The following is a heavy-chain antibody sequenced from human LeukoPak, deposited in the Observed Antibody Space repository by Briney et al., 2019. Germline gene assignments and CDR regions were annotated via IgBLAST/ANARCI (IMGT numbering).Heavy chain of an antibody. D-gene: IGHD2-15*01. CDR3: ASEVVARATYYSYYMDV. Sequence: AAVQVSCKASGYAFTGCNMHWVLPPPGQRGERMGWINPNSGGTNYTQNFQGRVTITRDTSISTAYMELSRLRSDDTAVYYCASEVVARATYYSYYMDVWGKGTTVTVSS. J-gene: IGHJ6*03. CDR2: INPNSGGT. CDR1: GYAFTGCN. V-gene: IGHV1-2*02.